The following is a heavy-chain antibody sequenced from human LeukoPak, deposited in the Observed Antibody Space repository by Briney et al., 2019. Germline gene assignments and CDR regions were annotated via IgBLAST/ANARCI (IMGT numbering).Heavy chain of an antibody. CDR1: GGSISSYY. D-gene: IGHD5-18*01. J-gene: IGHJ3*02. CDR2: IYFSGST. Sequence: SETLSLTCIVSGGSISSYYWSWIRQPPPGGLEWRGYIYFSGSTTYNTSLKSRVTISVDTSKNQSSLKLSSVTAADTAVYYCARSGDGYGADAFDIWGQGRMVTVSS. V-gene: IGHV4-59*01. CDR3: ARSGDGYGADAFDI.